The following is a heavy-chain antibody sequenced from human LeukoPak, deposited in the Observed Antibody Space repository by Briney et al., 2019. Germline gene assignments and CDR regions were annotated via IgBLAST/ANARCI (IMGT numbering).Heavy chain of an antibody. Sequence: SETLSLTCTVSGGSISSYYWSWIRQPAGKGLEWIGRIYTSGSTNYNPSLKSRVTMSVDTSKNQFSLKLSSVTAADTAVYYCARRFPLEPYDAFDIWGQGTMVTVSS. J-gene: IGHJ3*02. D-gene: IGHD1-1*01. CDR2: IYTSGST. CDR3: ARRFPLEPYDAFDI. CDR1: GGSISSYY. V-gene: IGHV4-4*07.